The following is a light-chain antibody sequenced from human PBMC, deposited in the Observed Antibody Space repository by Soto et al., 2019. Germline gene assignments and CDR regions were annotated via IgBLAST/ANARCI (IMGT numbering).Light chain of an antibody. Sequence: QSVLTQPPSASGTPGQRVTISCSGSSXNIGSNTVNWYQQLPGTAPKLLIYSNNQRPSGVPDRFSGSKSGTSASLAISGLQSEDEADYYCSSYTSSSTLVFGTGTKVTVL. CDR3: SSYTSSSTLV. J-gene: IGLJ1*01. V-gene: IGLV1-44*01. CDR2: SNN. CDR1: SXNIGSNT.